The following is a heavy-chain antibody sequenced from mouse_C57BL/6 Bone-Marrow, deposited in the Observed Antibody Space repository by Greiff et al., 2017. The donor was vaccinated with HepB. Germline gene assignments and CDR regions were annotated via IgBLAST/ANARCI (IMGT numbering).Heavy chain of an antibody. CDR1: GYTFTSYW. D-gene: IGHD4-1*01. Sequence: QVQLKQPGAELVKPGASVKLSCKASGYTFTSYWMHWVKQRPGQGLEWIGMIHPNSGSTNYNEKFKSKATLTVDKSSSTAYMQLSSLTSEDSAVYYCARSGTELGPWFAYWGQGTLVTVSA. V-gene: IGHV1-64*01. J-gene: IGHJ3*01. CDR2: IHPNSGST. CDR3: ARSGTELGPWFAY.